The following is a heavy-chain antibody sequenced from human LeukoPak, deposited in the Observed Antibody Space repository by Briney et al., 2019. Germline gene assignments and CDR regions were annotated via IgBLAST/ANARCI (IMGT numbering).Heavy chain of an antibody. D-gene: IGHD3-22*01. V-gene: IGHV3-9*03. Sequence: GGSLRLSCAASGFTFDDYAMHWVRQAPGKGLEWVSGISWNSGSIGYADSVKGRFTISRDNAKNSLYLQMNSLRAEDMALYYCAKGTYYYDSSGYYDFDYWGQGTLVTVSS. J-gene: IGHJ4*02. CDR2: ISWNSGSI. CDR1: GFTFDDYA. CDR3: AKGTYYYDSSGYYDFDY.